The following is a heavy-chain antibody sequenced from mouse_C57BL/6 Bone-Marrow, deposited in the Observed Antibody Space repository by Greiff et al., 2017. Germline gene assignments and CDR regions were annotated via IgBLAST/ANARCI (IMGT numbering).Heavy chain of an antibody. CDR2: ISSGSSTI. CDR1: GFTFSDYG. J-gene: IGHJ2*01. CDR3: ARYYYGSSPDYFDY. V-gene: IGHV5-17*01. Sequence: DVKLVESGGGLVKPGGSLKLSCAASGFTFSDYGMHWVRQAPEKGLEWVAYISSGSSTIYYADTVKGRFTISRDNAKNTLFLQMTSLRSEDTAMYYCARYYYGSSPDYFDYWGQGTTLTVSS. D-gene: IGHD1-1*01.